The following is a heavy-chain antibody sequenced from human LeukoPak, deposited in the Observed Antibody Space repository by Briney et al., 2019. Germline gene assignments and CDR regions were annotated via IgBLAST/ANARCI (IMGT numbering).Heavy chain of an antibody. CDR1: GGTFSSYA. J-gene: IGHJ5*02. CDR2: IIPILGIA. CDR3: ASAMGVVTPYGWFDP. D-gene: IGHD2-21*02. Sequence: GASVKVSCKASGGTFSSYAISWVRQAPGQGLEWMGRIIPILGIANYAQKFQGRVTITADKSTSTAYMELSSLRSEDTAVYYCASAMGVVTPYGWFDPWGQGTLVTVSS. V-gene: IGHV1-69*04.